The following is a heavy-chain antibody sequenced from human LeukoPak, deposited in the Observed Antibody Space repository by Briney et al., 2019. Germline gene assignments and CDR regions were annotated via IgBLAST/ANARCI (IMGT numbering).Heavy chain of an antibody. CDR2: IIPIFGTA. J-gene: IGHJ1*01. Sequence: GASVKVSCKASGGTFSSYGISWVRQAPGQGLEWMGRIIPIFGTANYAQKFQGRVTITTEESTSTAYMELSSLRSEDTAVYYCASTRISGYQIGEYFQHWGQGTLVTASS. CDR1: GGTFSSYG. CDR3: ASTRISGYQIGEYFQH. D-gene: IGHD3-22*01. V-gene: IGHV1-69*05.